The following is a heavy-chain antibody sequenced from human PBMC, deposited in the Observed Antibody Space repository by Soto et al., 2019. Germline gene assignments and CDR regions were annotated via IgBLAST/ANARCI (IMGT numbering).Heavy chain of an antibody. CDR2: ISAHNGNT. D-gene: IGHD1-1*01. J-gene: IGHJ4*02. CDR3: ARGRYGDY. Sequence: QVHLVQSGAEVKKPGASVKVSCKGSGYAFTTYGITWVRQAPGQGLEWMGWISAHNGNTNYAQQLQGRVTVTRDTSTSTAYMELSSLRSADTAVYYCARGRYGDYWGQGALVTVSS. V-gene: IGHV1-18*01. CDR1: GYAFTTYG.